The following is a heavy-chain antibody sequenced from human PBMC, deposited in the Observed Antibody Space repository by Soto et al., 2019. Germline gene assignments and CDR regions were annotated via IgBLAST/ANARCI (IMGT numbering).Heavy chain of an antibody. J-gene: IGHJ4*02. V-gene: IGHV3-74*01. CDR2: INTDGSIT. CDR3: ARDTDGLHY. CDR1: GLIFSNYK. Sequence: EVQLVESGGGLVQPGGSLRLSCAASGLIFSNYKMHWVRQAPGKGLVWVSRINTDGSITDYADSVKGRFTVSRDNPKNTLYMQMNSLRAEDTAVYYCARDTDGLHYWGQGTLVNVSS.